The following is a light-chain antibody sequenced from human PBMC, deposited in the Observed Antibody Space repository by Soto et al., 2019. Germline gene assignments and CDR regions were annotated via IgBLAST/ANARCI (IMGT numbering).Light chain of an antibody. CDR1: SRDVGASTY. Sequence: QSVLTQPASVSGSPGQSITISCTGTSRDVGASTYVSWYQQHPGKAPKVVLYEVSTRPSGVSDRFSGSKSGNTASLTISGLQAEDEADYYCSSDTNSKIYVFANGTKVT. J-gene: IGLJ1*01. V-gene: IGLV2-14*01. CDR3: SSDTNSKIYV. CDR2: EVS.